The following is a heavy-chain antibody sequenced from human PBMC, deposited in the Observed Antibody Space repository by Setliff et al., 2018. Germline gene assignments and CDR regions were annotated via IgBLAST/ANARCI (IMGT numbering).Heavy chain of an antibody. D-gene: IGHD5-18*01. CDR3: AREGVDTRSSTDYRYYMDV. V-gene: IGHV1-69*05. CDR2: TIPMFGST. Sequence: SVKVSCKASGYTFTNYGISWVRQAPGQGLEWMGGTIPMFGSTSYAQKFQGRVTIITDESTTTAYMELSSLRSEDTAVYFCAREGVDTRSSTDYRYYMDVWGKGTTVTVSS. CDR1: GYTFTNYG. J-gene: IGHJ6*03.